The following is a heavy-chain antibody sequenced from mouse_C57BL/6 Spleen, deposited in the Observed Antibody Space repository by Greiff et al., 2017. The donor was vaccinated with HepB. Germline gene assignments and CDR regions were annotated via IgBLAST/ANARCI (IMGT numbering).Heavy chain of an antibody. V-gene: IGHV1-81*01. D-gene: IGHD1-1*01. Sequence: VQLVESGAELARPGASVKLSCKASGYTFTSYGISWVKQRTGQGLEWIGEIYPRSGNTYYNEKFKGKATLTADKSSSTAYMELRSLTSEDSAVYFCARYYYGSSPHFDYWGQGTTLTVSS. J-gene: IGHJ2*01. CDR1: GYTFTSYG. CDR2: IYPRSGNT. CDR3: ARYYYGSSPHFDY.